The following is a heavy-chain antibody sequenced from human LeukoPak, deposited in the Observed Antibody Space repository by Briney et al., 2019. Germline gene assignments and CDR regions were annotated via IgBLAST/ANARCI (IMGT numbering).Heavy chain of an antibody. CDR1: GFNFIDYS. V-gene: IGHV3-48*01. CDR3: ARDHRYAFDN. CDR2: IGISSGNT. D-gene: IGHD5-12*01. J-gene: IGHJ4*01. Sequence: GSLRLSCAASGFNFIDYSMNWVRQAPGKGLEWISYIGISSGNTKYADSVKGRFIISRDKARNSLYLQMNSLRVEDTAMYYCARDHRYAFDNWGHGTLVTVSS.